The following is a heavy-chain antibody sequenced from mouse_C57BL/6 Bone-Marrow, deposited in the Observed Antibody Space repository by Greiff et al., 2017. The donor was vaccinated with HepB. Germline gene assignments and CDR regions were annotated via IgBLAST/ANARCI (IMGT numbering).Heavy chain of an antibody. CDR3: ARGGYYGSSPQYFDV. Sequence: QVQLQQSGAELVRPGTSVKVSCKASGYAFTNYLIEWVKQRPGQGLEWIGVINPGSGGTNYNEKFKGKATLTADKSSSTAYMQLSSLTSEDSAVYYCARGGYYGSSPQYFDVWGTGTTVTVSS. V-gene: IGHV1-54*01. CDR2: INPGSGGT. J-gene: IGHJ1*03. D-gene: IGHD1-1*01. CDR1: GYAFTNYL.